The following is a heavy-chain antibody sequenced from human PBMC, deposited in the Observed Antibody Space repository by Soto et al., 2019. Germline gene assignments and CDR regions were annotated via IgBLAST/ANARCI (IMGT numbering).Heavy chain of an antibody. Sequence: SETLSLTCTVSGGSMNSYYWSWIRQPPGKGLEWLGYIYDGDSANYNPSLKSRVTISVDTSKNQFSLKLSSVTAADTAVYYCAGTYYYDSSGYYHFDYWGQGTLVTVSS. CDR2: IYDGDSA. V-gene: IGHV4-59*08. CDR3: AGTYYYDSSGYYHFDY. D-gene: IGHD3-22*01. CDR1: GGSMNSYY. J-gene: IGHJ4*02.